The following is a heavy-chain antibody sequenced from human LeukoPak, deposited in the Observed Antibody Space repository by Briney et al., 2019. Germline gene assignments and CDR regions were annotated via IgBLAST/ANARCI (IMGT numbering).Heavy chain of an antibody. J-gene: IGHJ6*02. V-gene: IGHV4-59*08. CDR1: GGSISSYY. Sequence: PSETLSLTCTVSGGSISSYYWSWIRQPPGKGLEWIGYIYYSGSTNYNPSLKSRVTISVDTSKNQFSLKLSSVTAADTAVYYCARLRDYNYYGMDVWGQGTTVTVSS. CDR2: IYYSGST. CDR3: ARLRDYNYYGMDV.